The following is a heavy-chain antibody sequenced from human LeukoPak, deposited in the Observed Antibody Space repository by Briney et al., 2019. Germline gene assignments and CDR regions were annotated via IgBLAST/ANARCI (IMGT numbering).Heavy chain of an antibody. CDR3: ARDPEMATITGYFDY. D-gene: IGHD5-24*01. J-gene: IGHJ4*02. V-gene: IGHV3-33*01. CDR2: IWYDGSNK. CDR1: GFTFSSYG. Sequence: AGRSLRLSCAASGFTFSSYGMHWVRQAPGKGLEWVAVIWYDGSNKYYADSVKGRFTISRDNSKNTLYLQMNSLRAEDTAVYYCARDPEMATITGYFDYWGQGTLVTVSS.